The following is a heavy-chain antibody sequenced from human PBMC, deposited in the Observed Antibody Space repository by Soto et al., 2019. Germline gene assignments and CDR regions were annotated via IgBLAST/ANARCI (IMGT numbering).Heavy chain of an antibody. V-gene: IGHV4-39*01. D-gene: IGHD1-26*01. CDR2: IYYSGST. CDR1: GGSISSSSYY. Sequence: QLQLQESGPGLVKPSETLSLTCTVSGGSISSSSYYWGWIRQPPGKGLEWIGSIYYSGSTYYNPSLKSRVTISVDTSKNQISLKLSSVTAADTAVYYCARHVGGSYYFDYWGQGTLVTVSS. J-gene: IGHJ4*02. CDR3: ARHVGGSYYFDY.